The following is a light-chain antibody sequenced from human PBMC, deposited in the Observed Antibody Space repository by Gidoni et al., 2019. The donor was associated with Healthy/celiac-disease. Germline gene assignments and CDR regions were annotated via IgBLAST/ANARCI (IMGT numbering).Light chain of an antibody. CDR1: QSVSSSY. CDR3: QQYGSSPRT. Sequence: IVFTQSPGTLSLSPGERATLSCRASQSVSSSYLAWYQQKPGQAPRLLIYGASRRATGIPDRFSGRGSGTDFTLTISRLEPEDFAVYYCQQYGSSPRTFGQGTKLEIK. V-gene: IGKV3-20*01. CDR2: GAS. J-gene: IGKJ2*01.